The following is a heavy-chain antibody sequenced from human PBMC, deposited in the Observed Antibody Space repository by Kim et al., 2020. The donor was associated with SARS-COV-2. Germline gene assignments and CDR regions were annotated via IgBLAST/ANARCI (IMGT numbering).Heavy chain of an antibody. CDR2: ISSSGSTI. D-gene: IGHD3-10*01. CDR1: GFTFSDYY. CDR3: ARDRAMGSGSFNYPYYYYGMDV. J-gene: IGHJ6*02. V-gene: IGHV3-11*01. Sequence: GGSLRLSCAASGFTFSDYYMSWIRQAPGKGLEWVSYISSSGSTIYYADSVKGRFTISRDNAKNSLYLQMNSLRAEDTAVYYCARDRAMGSGSFNYPYYYYGMDVWGQGTTVTVSS.